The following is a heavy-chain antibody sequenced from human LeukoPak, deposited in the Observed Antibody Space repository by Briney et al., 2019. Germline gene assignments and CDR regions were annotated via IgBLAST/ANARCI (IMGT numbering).Heavy chain of an antibody. V-gene: IGHV4-34*01. Sequence: SETLSLTRAVYGGSFSGYYWSWIRQPPGKGLEWIGEINHSGSTNYNPSLKSRVTISVDTSKNQFSLKLSSVTAADTAVYYCARGPNYGGNSKDFDYWGQGTLVTVSS. CDR3: ARGPNYGGNSKDFDY. D-gene: IGHD4-23*01. CDR1: GGSFSGYY. J-gene: IGHJ4*02. CDR2: INHSGST.